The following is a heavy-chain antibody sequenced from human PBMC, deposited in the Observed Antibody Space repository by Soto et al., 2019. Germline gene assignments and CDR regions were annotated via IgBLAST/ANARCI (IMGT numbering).Heavy chain of an antibody. CDR2: ISSSSSTI. V-gene: IGHV3-48*02. J-gene: IGHJ6*02. CDR3: ARATLSSSSGPMHYYYYGMDV. CDR1: GFTFSSYS. D-gene: IGHD6-6*01. Sequence: VQLVESGGGLVQPGGSLRLSCAASGFTFSSYSMNWVRQAPGKGLEWVSYISSSSSTIYYADSVKGRFTISRDNAKNSLYLQMNSLRDEDTAVYYCARATLSSSSGPMHYYYYGMDVWGQGTTVTVSS.